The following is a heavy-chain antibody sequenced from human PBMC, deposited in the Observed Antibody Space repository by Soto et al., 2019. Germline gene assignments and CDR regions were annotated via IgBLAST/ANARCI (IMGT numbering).Heavy chain of an antibody. CDR3: ARDYLYAAAYYYYGMDV. CDR2: ISSSGSTI. CDR1: GFTFSDYY. Sequence: QVQLVESGGGLVKPGGSLRLSCAASGFTFSDYYMSWIRQAPGKGLEWVSYISSSGSTIYYADSVTGRFTISRDNAKNSLYLQMNSLRAEDTAVYYCARDYLYAAAYYYYGMDVWGQGTTVTVSS. D-gene: IGHD2-8*01. J-gene: IGHJ6*02. V-gene: IGHV3-11*01.